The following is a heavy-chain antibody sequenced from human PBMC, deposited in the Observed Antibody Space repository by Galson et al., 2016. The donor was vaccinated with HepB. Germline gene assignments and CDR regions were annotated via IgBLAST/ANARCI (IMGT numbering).Heavy chain of an antibody. J-gene: IGHJ4*02. Sequence: SLRLSCAGSGFIFRGYGMHWVRQAPGKGLEWVAADSMDGRRNFYADSVRGRFTISRDNSNNMLFLQMDSLRPDDTAVYYCAKRHEYCPPVGCSVDYWGQGTLVCVSS. CDR1: GFIFRGYG. CDR3: AKRHEYCPPVGCSVDY. V-gene: IGHV3-30*18. CDR2: DSMDGRRN. D-gene: IGHD2/OR15-2a*01.